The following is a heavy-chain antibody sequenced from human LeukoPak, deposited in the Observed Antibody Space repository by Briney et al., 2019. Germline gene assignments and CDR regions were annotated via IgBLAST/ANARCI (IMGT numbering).Heavy chain of an antibody. CDR2: RYYSATPP. D-gene: IGHD2-2*01. Sequence: SETLSLTCTVSGASIRSYYWSWIRQSPGKGLEWIGYRYYSATPPKYNPSLKSRATISLDTSTNQCTLNLTSVTAADTAVYYCARLIVLLPAASDTFDIWGQGSKVTVSS. CDR1: GASIRSYY. CDR3: ARLIVLLPAASDTFDI. V-gene: IGHV4-59*08. J-gene: IGHJ3*02.